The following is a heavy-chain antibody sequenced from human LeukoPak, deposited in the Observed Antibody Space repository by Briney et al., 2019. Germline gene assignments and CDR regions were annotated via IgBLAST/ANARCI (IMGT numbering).Heavy chain of an antibody. CDR1: GFTFSSYS. Sequence: PGGSLRLSCAASGFTFSSYSMNWVRQAPGKGLEWVSYISSSSSTIYYADSVKGRFTISRDNAKNSLYLQMNSLRAEDTALYYCAKDNKLGSSWYGRYYFDYWGQGTLVTVSS. J-gene: IGHJ4*02. V-gene: IGHV3-48*04. CDR3: AKDNKLGSSWYGRYYFDY. D-gene: IGHD6-13*01. CDR2: ISSSSSTI.